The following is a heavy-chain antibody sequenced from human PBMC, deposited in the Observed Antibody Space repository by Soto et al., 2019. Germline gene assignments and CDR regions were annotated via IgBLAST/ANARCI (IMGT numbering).Heavy chain of an antibody. CDR1: GYTFTGYY. Sequence: GASVKVSCKASGYTFTGYYMHWVRQAPGQGLEWMGWINPNSGGTNYAQKFQGWVTMTRDTSISTAYMELSRLRSDVTAVYYCAREIPALDYYGSGSYYTGSCMDVWG. D-gene: IGHD3-10*01. CDR3: AREIPALDYYGSGSYYTGSCMDV. CDR2: INPNSGGT. J-gene: IGHJ6*02. V-gene: IGHV1-2*04.